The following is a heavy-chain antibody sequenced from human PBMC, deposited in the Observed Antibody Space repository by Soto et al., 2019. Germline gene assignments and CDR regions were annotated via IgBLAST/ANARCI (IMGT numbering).Heavy chain of an antibody. D-gene: IGHD5-18*01. Sequence: GGSLRLSCAASGFTFSSYWMHWVRQAPGKGLVWVSRINSDGSSTSYADSVKGRFTISRDNAKNTLYLQMNSLRAEDTAVYYCARVELQLWLLRGMDVWGQGTTVTVS. CDR1: GFTFSSYW. CDR2: INSDGSST. CDR3: ARVELQLWLLRGMDV. J-gene: IGHJ6*02. V-gene: IGHV3-74*01.